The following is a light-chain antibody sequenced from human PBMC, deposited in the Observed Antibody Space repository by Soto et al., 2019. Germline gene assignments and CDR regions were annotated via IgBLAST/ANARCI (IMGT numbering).Light chain of an antibody. CDR2: KAS. CDR1: QRISSW. Sequence: EIKMTQSPSTLTASVGYRVTITCLAIQRISSWLAWYQQKPGKAPKLLIYKASSLESGVPSRFSGSGSGTEFTLTVSCLQPDDFATYYCQQYNEIPWRFGQGTKVDIK. CDR3: QQYNEIPWR. V-gene: IGKV1-5*03. J-gene: IGKJ1*01.